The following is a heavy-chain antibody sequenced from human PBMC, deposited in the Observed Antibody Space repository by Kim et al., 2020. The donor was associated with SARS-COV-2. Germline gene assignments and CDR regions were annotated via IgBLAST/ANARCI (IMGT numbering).Heavy chain of an antibody. Sequence: SETLSLTCTVSGGSISSYYWSWIRQPPGKGLEWIGYIYYSGSTNYNPSLKSRVTISVDTSKNQFSLKLSSVTAADTAVYYCARDHRYYYDSSPDWYFDLWGRGTLVTVSS. V-gene: IGHV4-59*01. CDR2: IYYSGST. CDR1: GGSISSYY. J-gene: IGHJ2*01. CDR3: ARDHRYYYDSSPDWYFDL. D-gene: IGHD3-22*01.